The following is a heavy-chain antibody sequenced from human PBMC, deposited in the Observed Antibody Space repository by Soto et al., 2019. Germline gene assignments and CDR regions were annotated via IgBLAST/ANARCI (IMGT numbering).Heavy chain of an antibody. CDR3: ARDGIAARRFDY. V-gene: IGHV3-33*01. D-gene: IGHD6-6*01. CDR1: GFTFSSYG. CDR2: IWYDGSNK. J-gene: IGHJ4*02. Sequence: GGSLRLSCAASGFTFSSYGMHWVRQAPGKGLEWVAVIWYDGSNKYYADSVKGRFTISRDNSKNTLYLQMNSLRAEDTAVYYCARDGIAARRFDYWGQRTLVTVSS.